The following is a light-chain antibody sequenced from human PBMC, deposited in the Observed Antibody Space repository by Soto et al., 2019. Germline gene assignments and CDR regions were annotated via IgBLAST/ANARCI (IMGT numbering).Light chain of an antibody. CDR1: QSISSW. Sequence: DIQMTQSPSTVSASVGDRVTITCRASQSISSWLAWYQQKPGKAPKLLIYKASTLKSGVPSRFSGSGSGTEFTLTISSLQHDDFATYYCQQYDNLPITFGQGTRLEIK. CDR3: QQYDNLPIT. V-gene: IGKV1-5*03. CDR2: KAS. J-gene: IGKJ5*01.